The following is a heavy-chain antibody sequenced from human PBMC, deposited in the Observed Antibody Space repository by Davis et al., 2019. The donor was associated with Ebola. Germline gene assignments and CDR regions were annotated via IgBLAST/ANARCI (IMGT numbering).Heavy chain of an antibody. Sequence: SETLSLTCAVSGGSISSSNWWSWVRQPPGKGLEWSGEIYHSGSTNYNPSLKSRVTISVDTSKNQFSLKLSSVTAADTAVYYCARAIGGRGGWFDPWGQGTLVTVSS. CDR2: IYHSGST. D-gene: IGHD3-16*01. V-gene: IGHV4-4*02. CDR1: GGSISSSNW. CDR3: ARAIGGRGGWFDP. J-gene: IGHJ5*02.